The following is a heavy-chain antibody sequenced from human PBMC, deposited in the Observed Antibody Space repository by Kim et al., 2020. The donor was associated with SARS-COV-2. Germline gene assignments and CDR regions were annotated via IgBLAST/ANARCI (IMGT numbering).Heavy chain of an antibody. Sequence: SETLSLTCAVYGGSFSGYYWSWIRQPPGKGLEWIGEINHSGSTNYNPSLKSRVTISVDTSKNQFSLKLSSVTAADTAVYYCARGNPDIAAAGFDYWGQGT. V-gene: IGHV4-34*01. J-gene: IGHJ4*02. CDR2: INHSGST. CDR3: ARGNPDIAAAGFDY. CDR1: GGSFSGYY. D-gene: IGHD6-13*01.